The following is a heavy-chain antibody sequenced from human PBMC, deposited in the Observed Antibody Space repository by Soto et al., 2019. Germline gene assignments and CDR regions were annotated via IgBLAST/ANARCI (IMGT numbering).Heavy chain of an antibody. Sequence: EVQLLESGGGLVQPGGSLRLSCAASGFTFSSHAMNWVRQAPGKGLEWVSTISSSAGTTYYADSVKGRFIISRDNSKNTLYLQMNSLRAEDTAVYYCAKGHVGELYHFDYWGQGTLVTVSS. J-gene: IGHJ4*02. CDR2: ISSSAGTT. CDR3: AKGHVGELYHFDY. CDR1: GFTFSSHA. D-gene: IGHD3-10*01. V-gene: IGHV3-23*01.